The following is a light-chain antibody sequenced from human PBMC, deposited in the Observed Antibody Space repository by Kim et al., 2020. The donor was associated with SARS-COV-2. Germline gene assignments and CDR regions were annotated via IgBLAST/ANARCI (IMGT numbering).Light chain of an antibody. Sequence: SPGEKATLSCRASQRGSSNYLAWYQQRPGQPPRLLIYTAYIRAAGMPDRFSGSGSGTDFTLTVSRLEPEDFAVYFCQQYGGLPRTFGQGTKVDIK. V-gene: IGKV3-20*01. CDR2: TAY. J-gene: IGKJ1*01. CDR1: QRGSSNY. CDR3: QQYGGLPRT.